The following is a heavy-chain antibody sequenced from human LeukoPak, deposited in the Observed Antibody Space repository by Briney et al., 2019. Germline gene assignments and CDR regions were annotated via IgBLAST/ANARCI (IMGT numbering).Heavy chain of an antibody. CDR2: LSSSGGAT. CDR3: AKHGNSRSFDY. D-gene: IGHD4-23*01. CDR1: GFTFSSYG. Sequence: GGSLRLSCAASGFTFSSYGMHWVRQAPGKGLEWVSALSSSGGATYYADSVKGRFTMSRDNSKNTLYLQMNTLRAEDTALYYCAKHGNSRSFDYWGQGTLVTVSS. J-gene: IGHJ4*02. V-gene: IGHV3-23*01.